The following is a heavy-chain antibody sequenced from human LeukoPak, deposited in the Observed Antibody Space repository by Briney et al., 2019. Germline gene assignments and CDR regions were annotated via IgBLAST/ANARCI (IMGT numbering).Heavy chain of an antibody. CDR1: GFTFSDYY. CDR3: AKRSDGYSGFDY. V-gene: IGHV3-11*03. Sequence: GGSLRLSCAASGFTFSDYYMSWIRQAPGKGLEWVSYISSSSSYTNYADSVKGRFTISRDNSKNTLYLQMNSLRAEDTAVYYCAKRSDGYSGFDYWGQGTLVTVSS. J-gene: IGHJ4*02. D-gene: IGHD5-18*01. CDR2: ISSSSSYT.